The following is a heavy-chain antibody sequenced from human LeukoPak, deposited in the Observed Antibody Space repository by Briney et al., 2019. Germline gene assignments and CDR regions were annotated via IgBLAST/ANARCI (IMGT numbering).Heavy chain of an antibody. V-gene: IGHV1-69*13. CDR3: AADYQLLYSHY. CDR2: IIPIFGTA. Sequence: GASVKVSCKASGGTFSSYAISWVRQAPGQGLEWMGGIIPIFGTANCAQKFQGRVTITADESTSTAYMELSSLRSEDTAVYYCAADYQLLYSHYWGQGTLVTVSS. D-gene: IGHD2-2*02. J-gene: IGHJ4*02. CDR1: GGTFSSYA.